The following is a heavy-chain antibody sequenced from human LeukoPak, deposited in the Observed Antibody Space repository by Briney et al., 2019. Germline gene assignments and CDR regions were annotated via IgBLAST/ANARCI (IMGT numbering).Heavy chain of an antibody. CDR1: GFTFSSYA. CDR2: ISGSGGST. D-gene: IGHD1-1*01. J-gene: IGHJ4*02. Sequence: GGSLRLSCAASGFTFSSYAMSWVRQAPGKGLEWVSAISGSGGSTYYADSAKGRFTISRDNSKNTLYLQMNSLRAEDTAVYYCAKQTRPQLERRLGFDYWGQGTLVTVSS. CDR3: AKQTRPQLERRLGFDY. V-gene: IGHV3-23*01.